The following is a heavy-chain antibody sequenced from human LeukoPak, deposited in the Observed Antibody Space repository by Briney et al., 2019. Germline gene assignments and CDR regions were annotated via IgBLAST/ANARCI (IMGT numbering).Heavy chain of an antibody. Sequence: QAGGSLRLSCAASGFTFSNYAMSWVRQAPGKGLEWVSGISGSGGSTYYADSVKGRFTISRDNSKNTLYLQMNSLRAEDTAVYYCARASGTGSYILDYWGQGTLLTVS. D-gene: IGHD1-26*01. CDR1: GFTFSNYA. J-gene: IGHJ4*02. CDR2: ISGSGGST. CDR3: ARASGTGSYILDY. V-gene: IGHV3-23*01.